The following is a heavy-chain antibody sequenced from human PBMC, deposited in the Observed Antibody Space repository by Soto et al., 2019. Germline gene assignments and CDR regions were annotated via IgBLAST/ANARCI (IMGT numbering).Heavy chain of an antibody. Sequence: QVQLQQWGAGLLKPSETLSLTCAVYGGSFSGYYWSWIRQPPGKGLEWIGEINHSGSTNYNPSLKSRVTISVDTSKNQFSLKLSSVTAADTAVYYCARGPRWLQSYNWFDPWGQGTLVTVSS. V-gene: IGHV4-34*01. CDR2: INHSGST. CDR3: ARGPRWLQSYNWFDP. D-gene: IGHD5-12*01. CDR1: GGSFSGYY. J-gene: IGHJ5*02.